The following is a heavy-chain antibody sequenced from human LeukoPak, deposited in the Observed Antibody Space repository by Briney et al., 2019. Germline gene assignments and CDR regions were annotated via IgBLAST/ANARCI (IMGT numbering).Heavy chain of an antibody. CDR1: GGTFSSYA. Sequence: SVKVSCKASGGTFSSYAISWVRQAPGQGVEWMGGIIPIFGTANYAQKFQGRVTITTDESTSTAYMELSSLRSEDTAVYYCARIDYGGKRSGDYWGQGTLVTVSS. V-gene: IGHV1-69*05. D-gene: IGHD4-23*01. J-gene: IGHJ4*02. CDR3: ARIDYGGKRSGDY. CDR2: IIPIFGTA.